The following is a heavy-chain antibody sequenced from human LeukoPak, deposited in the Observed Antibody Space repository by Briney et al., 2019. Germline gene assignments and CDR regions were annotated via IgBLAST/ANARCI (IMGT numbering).Heavy chain of an antibody. V-gene: IGHV3-21*01. Sequence: GGSLRLSCAACGFTFSRNSMNWVRQAPGKGLEWVSSISSSSSYIYYADSVKGRFTISRDNARNSLYLQMNSLRAEDTAVYYCARDFSDYYGSESYYPDWGQGTLVTVSS. D-gene: IGHD3-10*01. CDR1: GFTFSRNS. CDR2: ISSSSSYI. J-gene: IGHJ4*02. CDR3: ARDFSDYYGSESYYPD.